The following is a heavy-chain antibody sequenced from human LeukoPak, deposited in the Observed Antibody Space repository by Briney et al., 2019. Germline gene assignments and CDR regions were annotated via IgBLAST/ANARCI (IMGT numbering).Heavy chain of an antibody. D-gene: IGHD3-22*01. CDR1: GFTFTDYS. CDR2: ISYDGSKK. V-gene: IGHV3-30*04. Sequence: GWSLRLSCAASGFTFTDYSIHWVRQAPGKGLEWMAVISYDGSKKYYADSVKGRFTISRDNAKNTVYLQMNSLRAEDTALYHCVRVLSGSWDWFDPWGQGTLVTVSS. J-gene: IGHJ5*02. CDR3: VRVLSGSWDWFDP.